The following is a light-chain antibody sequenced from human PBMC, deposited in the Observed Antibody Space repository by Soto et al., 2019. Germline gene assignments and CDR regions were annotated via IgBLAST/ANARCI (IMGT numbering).Light chain of an antibody. J-gene: IGLJ1*01. Sequence: QSVLTQPASVSGSPGQSITISCTGTNSDIGSRNLVSWYQQHPGIAPKLILFEVNKRPSGVSGRFSGSKSGNTASLTISGLQAEDEADYYCCSFTSSNTHVFGTGTKVTVL. CDR2: EVN. CDR3: CSFTSSNTHV. V-gene: IGLV2-23*02. CDR1: NSDIGSRNL.